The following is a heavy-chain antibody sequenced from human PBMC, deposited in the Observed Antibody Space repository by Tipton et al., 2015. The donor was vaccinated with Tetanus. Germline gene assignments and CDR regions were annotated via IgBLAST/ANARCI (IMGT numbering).Heavy chain of an antibody. V-gene: IGHV4-34*01. J-gene: IGHJ6*02. Sequence: GLVKPSETLSLTCGVSGGSFSGNYWSWVRQAPGKGLEWIGEINHRGGTMYNPSLKSRVTISGDTSKNQFSLKMTSVTAADTAVYFCEGDDYYETSLRDYYGEEVWGQGTTVTVSS. CDR2: INHRGGT. CDR3: EGDDYYETSLRDYYGEEV. D-gene: IGHD3-16*01. CDR1: GGSFSGNY.